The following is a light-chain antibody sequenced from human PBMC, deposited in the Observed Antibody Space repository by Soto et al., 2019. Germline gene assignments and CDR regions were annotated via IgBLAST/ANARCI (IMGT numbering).Light chain of an antibody. Sequence: QSVLTQPASVSGSPGEWITIFCTGTSSDVGGYNYVSWYQQHPGSAPKLMIYDVSSRPSGVSNRFSGSKSGNTASLTISGLQAEDEADYYCSSYTSSFKLAVFGSGTKVTVL. J-gene: IGLJ1*01. CDR3: SSYTSSFKLAV. CDR1: SSDVGGYNY. CDR2: DVS. V-gene: IGLV2-14*03.